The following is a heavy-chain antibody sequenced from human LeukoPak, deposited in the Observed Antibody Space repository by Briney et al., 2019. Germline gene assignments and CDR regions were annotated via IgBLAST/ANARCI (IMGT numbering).Heavy chain of an antibody. CDR1: GFTFSSYA. J-gene: IGHJ4*02. Sequence: GGSLRPSCAASGFTFSSYAMSWVRQAPGKGLEWVSAISGSGGSTYYADSVKGRFTISRDNSKNTLYLQMNSLRAEDTAVYYCAKVYCGGDCYSGPFDYWGQGTLVTVSS. V-gene: IGHV3-23*01. CDR2: ISGSGGST. D-gene: IGHD2-21*02. CDR3: AKVYCGGDCYSGPFDY.